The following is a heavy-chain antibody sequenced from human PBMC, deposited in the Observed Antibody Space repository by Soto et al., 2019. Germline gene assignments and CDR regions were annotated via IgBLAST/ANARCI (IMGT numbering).Heavy chain of an antibody. CDR1: GASIMSTDYC. Sequence: SETLSLTCTVSGASIMSTDYCLICIRQCPWKGLEWIGYVYYTGSTYYNPSLMSRLTISVDTSKNQFSLKLTSVTAAETAVYYCVRTAREGAVAPHWFDRWGQGTQVTVSS. CDR3: VRTAREGAVAPHWFDR. CDR2: VYYTGST. D-gene: IGHD2-21*02. V-gene: IGHV4-30-4*01. J-gene: IGHJ5*02.